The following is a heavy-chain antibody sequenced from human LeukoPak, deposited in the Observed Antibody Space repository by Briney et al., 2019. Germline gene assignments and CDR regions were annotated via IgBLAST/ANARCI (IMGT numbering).Heavy chain of an antibody. D-gene: IGHD5-12*01. Sequence: GASVKVSCKASGGTFSSYAISWVRQAPGQGLEWMGGIIPIFGTANYAQKFQGRVTITADKSTSTAYMELSSLRSEDTAVYYCARDPLANLRGYSGYDYWGQGTLVTVSS. V-gene: IGHV1-69*06. CDR1: GGTFSSYA. CDR2: IIPIFGTA. J-gene: IGHJ4*02. CDR3: ARDPLANLRGYSGYDY.